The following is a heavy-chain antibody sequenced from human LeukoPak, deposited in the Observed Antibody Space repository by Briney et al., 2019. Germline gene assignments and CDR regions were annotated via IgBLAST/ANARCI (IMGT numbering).Heavy chain of an antibody. CDR1: GGSISSSNW. CDR3: ARGKGSGGSLAYFDY. Sequence: SGTLSLTCAVPGGSISSSNWWSWVRQPPGKGLEWIGEIYHSGSTNYNPSLKSRVTISIDKSKNQFSLKLSSVTAADTAVYYCARGKGSGGSLAYFDYWGQGTLVTVSS. D-gene: IGHD2-15*01. CDR2: IYHSGST. J-gene: IGHJ4*02. V-gene: IGHV4-4*02.